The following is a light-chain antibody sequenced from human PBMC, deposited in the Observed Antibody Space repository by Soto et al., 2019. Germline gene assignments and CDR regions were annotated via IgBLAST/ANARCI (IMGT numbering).Light chain of an antibody. CDR2: YDD. V-gene: IGLV1-36*01. CDR1: RSNIGNNA. CDR3: AAWDDSLSVLV. Sequence: QSVLTQPPSVSEAPRQRVTISCSGSRSNIGNNAVTWYQQLPRKAPKLLIYYDDLLPSGVSDRFSGSKSGTSASLAISGLQSEDEADYYCAAWDDSLSVLVFGGGTQLTVL. J-gene: IGLJ2*01.